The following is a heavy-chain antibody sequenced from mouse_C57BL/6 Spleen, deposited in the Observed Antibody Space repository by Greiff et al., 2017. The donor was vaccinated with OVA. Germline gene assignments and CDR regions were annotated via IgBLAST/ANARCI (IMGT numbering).Heavy chain of an antibody. V-gene: IGHV1-15*01. CDR3: TRLNYGNSFAY. Sequence: QVQLKESGAELVRPGASVTLSCKASGYTFTDYEMHWVKQTPVHGLEWIGAIDPETGGTAYNQKFKGKAILTADKSSSTAYMELRSLTSEDSAVYYCTRLNYGNSFAYWGQGTLVTVSA. CDR2: IDPETGGT. J-gene: IGHJ3*01. CDR1: GYTFTDYE. D-gene: IGHD2-1*01.